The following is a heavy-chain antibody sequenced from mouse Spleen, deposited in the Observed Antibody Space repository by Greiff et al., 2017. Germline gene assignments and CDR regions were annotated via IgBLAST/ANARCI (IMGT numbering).Heavy chain of an antibody. J-gene: IGHJ2*01. CDR1: GYTFTSYW. Sequence: QVQLQQPGAELVKPGASVKLSCKASGYTFTSYWMHWVKQRPGQGLEWIGMIHPNSGSTNYNEKFKSKATLTVDKSSSTAYMQLSSLTSEDSAVYYCARRGMITTGTFDYWGQGTTLTVSS. D-gene: IGHD2-4*01. CDR2: IHPNSGST. V-gene: IGHV1-64*01. CDR3: ARRGMITTGTFDY.